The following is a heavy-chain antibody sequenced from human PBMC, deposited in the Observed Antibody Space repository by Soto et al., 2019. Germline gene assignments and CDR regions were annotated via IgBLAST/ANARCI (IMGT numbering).Heavy chain of an antibody. CDR3: AKARSWDFWCGYYTGQVDY. J-gene: IGHJ4*02. V-gene: IGHV3-23*01. D-gene: IGHD3-3*01. CDR1: GFTFSSYA. Sequence: EVQLLESGGGLVQPGGSLRLSCAASGFTFSSYAMSWVRQAPGKGLEWVSAISGSGGSTYYADSVKGRFTISRDNSKNTLYLQMNSLRAEDTAVYYCAKARSWDFWCGYYTGQVDYWGQGTLVTVSS. CDR2: ISGSGGST.